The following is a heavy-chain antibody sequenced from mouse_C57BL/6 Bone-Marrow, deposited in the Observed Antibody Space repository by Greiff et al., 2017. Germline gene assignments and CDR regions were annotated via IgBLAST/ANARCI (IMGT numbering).Heavy chain of an antibody. Sequence: VQLQQSGAELVRPGASVKLSCTASGFNIKDDYIHWVKQRPEQGLEWIGWIDPEIGDTEYASKFQGKATINSDTSSNPAYLQLSSLTSEDTAVYYCSSFDGNYFDFWGQGTPLTVAS. J-gene: IGHJ2*01. CDR2: IDPEIGDT. CDR3: SSFDGNYFDF. V-gene: IGHV14-4*01. CDR1: GFNIKDDY. D-gene: IGHD2-3*01.